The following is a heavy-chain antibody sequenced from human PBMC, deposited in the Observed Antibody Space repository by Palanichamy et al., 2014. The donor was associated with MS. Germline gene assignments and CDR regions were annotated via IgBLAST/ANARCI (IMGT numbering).Heavy chain of an antibody. V-gene: IGHV3-30-3*01. Sequence: QVQRGGVVGEAWSRPGRSLELSCAASGFTFRLYAMQWVRQAPGKGLEWVAVISYDGSNKYYADSVRGRFTISRDNSKNTLFLQMNSLRDEDTAIYYCARDAAGYTYGYRHYYYGMDVWGQGTTVTVSS. CDR1: GFTFRLYA. J-gene: IGHJ6*02. CDR2: ISYDGSNK. D-gene: IGHD5-18*01. CDR3: ARDAAGYTYGYRHYYYGMDV.